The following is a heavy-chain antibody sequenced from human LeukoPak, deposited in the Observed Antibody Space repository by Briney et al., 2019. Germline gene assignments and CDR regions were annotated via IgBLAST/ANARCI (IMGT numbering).Heavy chain of an antibody. V-gene: IGHV3-15*01. CDR3: TTEIYGGNSQAQH. Sequence: GGSLRLSCAASGFTFSNAWMSWVRQAPGKGLEWVGRIKSKTDGGTTDYAAPVKGRFTISRDDSKNTLYLQMNSLKTEDTAVYYCTTEIYGGNSQAQHWGQGTLVTVSS. D-gene: IGHD4-23*01. J-gene: IGHJ1*01. CDR2: IKSKTDGGTT. CDR1: GFTFSNAW.